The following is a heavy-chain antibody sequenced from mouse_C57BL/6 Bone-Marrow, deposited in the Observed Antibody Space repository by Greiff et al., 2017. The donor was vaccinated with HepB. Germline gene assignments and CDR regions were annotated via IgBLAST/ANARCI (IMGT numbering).Heavy chain of an antibody. Sequence: EVQGVESGGGLVQPKGSLKLSCAASGFSFNTYAMNWVRQAPGKGLEWVARIRSKSNNYATYYADSVKDRFTISRDDSESMLYLQMNNLKTEDTAMYYCVGGSYVYAMDYWGQGTSVTVSS. V-gene: IGHV10-1*01. CDR3: VGGSYVYAMDY. J-gene: IGHJ4*01. D-gene: IGHD1-1*02. CDR1: GFSFNTYA. CDR2: IRSKSNNYAT.